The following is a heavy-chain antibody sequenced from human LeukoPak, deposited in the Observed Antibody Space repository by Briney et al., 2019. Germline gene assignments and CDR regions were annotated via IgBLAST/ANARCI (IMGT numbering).Heavy chain of an antibody. CDR1: GFTFHDYG. D-gene: IGHD3-22*01. V-gene: IGHV3-9*01. CDR2: ISWNSRSI. CDR3: AKDSSSGYYRHLDY. J-gene: IGHJ4*02. Sequence: GGSLRLSCVASGFTFHDYGIHWVGQAPGKGLEWVSDISWNSRSIGYADSVKGRFTFSRDNAKNSLYLQMNSLRVEDTAFYYCAKDSSSGYYRHLDYWGQGIQVTVSS.